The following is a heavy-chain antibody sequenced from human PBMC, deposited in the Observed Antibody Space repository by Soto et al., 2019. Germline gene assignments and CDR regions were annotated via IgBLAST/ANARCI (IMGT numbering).Heavy chain of an antibody. V-gene: IGHV1-69*01. CDR1: GDTLSRHG. CDR2: IIPIFRIT. D-gene: IGHD1-26*01. Sequence: QDQLVQSGPEVQKPGSSVKVSCKASGDTLSRHGISWVRQAPGQGLEWMGGIIPIFRITNYAQKFQGRLIITADESTRTAYMELSRLGSDDSAVYFCVRVRVGSIPLKYDMDVWGQGTTVTVS. CDR3: VRVRVGSIPLKYDMDV. J-gene: IGHJ6*02.